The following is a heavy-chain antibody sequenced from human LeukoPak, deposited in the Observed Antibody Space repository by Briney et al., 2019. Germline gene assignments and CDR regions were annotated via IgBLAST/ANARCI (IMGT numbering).Heavy chain of an antibody. Sequence: PGRSLRLSCAASGFTFDDYAMHWVRQVPGKGLEWVSGISWSSGSTGYAGSVKGRFTMSRDNTKNSLYLQMNSLTPDDTALYYCVRGNFGPAQWFDPWGQGTLVTVSS. V-gene: IGHV3-9*01. D-gene: IGHD3/OR15-3a*01. CDR3: VRGNFGPAQWFDP. CDR2: ISWSSGST. CDR1: GFTFDDYA. J-gene: IGHJ5*02.